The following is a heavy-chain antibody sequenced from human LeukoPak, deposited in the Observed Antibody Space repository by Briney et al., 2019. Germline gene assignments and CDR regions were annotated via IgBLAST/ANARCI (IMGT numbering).Heavy chain of an antibody. V-gene: IGHV1-18*01. Sequence: GASVTVSCKASGYTFTSYGISWVRQAPGQGLEWMGWISAYNGNTNYAQKLQGRVTMTTDTSTSTAYMELRSLRSDDTAVYYCARDRSYYDSSGYCDYWGQGTLVTVSS. CDR3: ARDRSYYDSSGYCDY. CDR1: GYTFTSYG. J-gene: IGHJ4*02. D-gene: IGHD3-22*01. CDR2: ISAYNGNT.